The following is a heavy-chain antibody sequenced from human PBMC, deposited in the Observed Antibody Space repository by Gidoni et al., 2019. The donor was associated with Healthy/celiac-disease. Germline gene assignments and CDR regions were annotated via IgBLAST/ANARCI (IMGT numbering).Heavy chain of an antibody. CDR1: GFTFSSYW. CDR3: ARDLKKYYYDSSGYSAAFDI. CDR2: IKQDGSEK. V-gene: IGHV3-7*01. Sequence: EVQLVESGGGLVQPGGSLRLSCAASGFTFSSYWMRWVRQAPGKGLEWVANIKQDGSEKYYVDSVKGRFTISRDNAKNSLYLQMNSLRAEDTAVYYCARDLKKYYYDSSGYSAAFDIWGQGTMVTVSS. J-gene: IGHJ3*02. D-gene: IGHD3-22*01.